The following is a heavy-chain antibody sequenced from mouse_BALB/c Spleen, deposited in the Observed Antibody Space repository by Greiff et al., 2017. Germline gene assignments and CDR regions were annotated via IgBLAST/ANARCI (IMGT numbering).Heavy chain of an antibody. D-gene: IGHD1-1*01. CDR3: ARSAYGSSESAMDY. CDR1: GYTFTSYW. V-gene: IGHV1-69*02. CDR2: IDPSDSYT. J-gene: IGHJ4*01. Sequence: QVQLQQPGAELVKPGASVKLSCKASGYTFTSYWMHWVKQRPGQGLEWIGEIDPSDSYTNYNQKFKGKATLTVDKSSSTAYMQLSSLTSEDSAVYYCARSAYGSSESAMDYWGQGTSVTVSS.